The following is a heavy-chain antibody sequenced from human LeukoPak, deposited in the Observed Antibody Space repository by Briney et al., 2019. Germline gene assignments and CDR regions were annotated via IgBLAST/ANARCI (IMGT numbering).Heavy chain of an antibody. D-gene: IGHD6-19*01. CDR1: GGSISSGDYY. CDR3: ARDSGSSGWYNYYYYYYMDV. CDR2: IYYSGST. Sequence: SQTLSLTCTVSGGSISSGDYYWSWIRQPPGKGLEWIGYIYYSGSTYYNPSLKSRVTISVDTSKNQFSLKLSSVTAADTAVYYCARDSGSSGWYNYYYYYYMDVWGKGTTVTVSS. J-gene: IGHJ6*03. V-gene: IGHV4-30-4*08.